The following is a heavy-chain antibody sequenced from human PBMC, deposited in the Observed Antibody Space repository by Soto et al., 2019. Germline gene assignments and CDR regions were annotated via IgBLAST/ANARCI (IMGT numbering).Heavy chain of an antibody. CDR3: ARDVGQLVDYYYYGMDV. CDR2: ISYDGSNK. V-gene: IGHV3-30-3*01. CDR1: GXTFSSYA. J-gene: IGHJ6*02. Sequence: GSLKVSCAASGXTFSSYAMDWVRRAPGKGLERVAVISYDGSNKYYADAVKGRFTISRDNSKNTLYLQMNSLRDEDTAVYYCARDVGQLVDYYYYGMDVWGQGTTVTVSS. D-gene: IGHD6-6*01.